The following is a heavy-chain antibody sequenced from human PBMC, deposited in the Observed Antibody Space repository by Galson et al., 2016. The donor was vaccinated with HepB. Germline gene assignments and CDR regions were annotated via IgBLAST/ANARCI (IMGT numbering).Heavy chain of an antibody. CDR1: GFSLRTSAVG. CDR2: IYWDDDK. J-gene: IGHJ3*01. V-gene: IGHV2-5*02. CDR3: AHYRSGWFSVGPDAFDV. D-gene: IGHD6-25*01. Sequence: PALVKPTQTLTLTCTFSGFSLRTSAVGVGWIRQPPGEALEWFALIYWDDDKRYRPSLKNRITMTRDTSKNQVVLTMTDMDPTDTATYYCAHYRSGWFSVGPDAFDVWGRGTRVTVSS.